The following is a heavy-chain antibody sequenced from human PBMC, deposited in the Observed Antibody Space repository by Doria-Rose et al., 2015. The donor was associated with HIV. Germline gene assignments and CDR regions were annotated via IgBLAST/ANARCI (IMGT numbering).Heavy chain of an antibody. Sequence: CAASGFILNTYVMNWVRQAPGKGLEWVSSIRGSGDTYYSDSVKGRFIISRDNSKNTLFLQMNSLRAEDTAVYYCAKSLSALNSFDYWGQGTLVTVSS. CDR1: GFILNTYV. V-gene: IGHV3-23*01. D-gene: IGHD1-1*01. CDR3: AKSLSALNSFDY. J-gene: IGHJ4*02. CDR2: IRGSGDT.